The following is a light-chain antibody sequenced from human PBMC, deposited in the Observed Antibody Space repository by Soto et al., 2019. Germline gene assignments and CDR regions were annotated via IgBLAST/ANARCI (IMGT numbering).Light chain of an antibody. CDR1: QDTRSTY. J-gene: IGKJ2*01. Sequence: EIVLTQSPGTLSLSPGERATLSCRASQDTRSTYLAWYQQKPGQAPRLLIFDAASRATGIPDRFSGSGSGTDFTLTINRLEPEDFAVYYCQQYSSSPYTFGQGTKLEI. CDR2: DAA. V-gene: IGKV3-20*01. CDR3: QQYSSSPYT.